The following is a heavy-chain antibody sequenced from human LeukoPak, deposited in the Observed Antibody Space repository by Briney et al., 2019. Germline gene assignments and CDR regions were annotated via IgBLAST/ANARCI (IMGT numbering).Heavy chain of an antibody. J-gene: IGHJ4*02. CDR1: GYTLTELS. D-gene: IGHD3-3*01. Sequence: ASVKASCKVSGYTLTELSMHWVRQAPGNGLEWMGGFDPEDGETIYAQKFQGRVTMTEDPSTHPAYMGVSSLRSEDPAVYYRATGTFLEWLLELRYWGQGTLVTVSS. CDR3: ATGTFLEWLLELRY. V-gene: IGHV1-24*01. CDR2: FDPEDGET.